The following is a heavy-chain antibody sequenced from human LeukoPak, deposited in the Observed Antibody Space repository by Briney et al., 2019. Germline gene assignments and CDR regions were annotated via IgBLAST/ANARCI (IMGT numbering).Heavy chain of an antibody. CDR2: IIPIFGTA. CDR3: ARGRDGYNPGKLDY. V-gene: IGHV1-69*05. Sequence: GASVKVSCKASGGTFSSYAISWVRQAPGQGLEWMGGIIPIFGTANHAQKFQGRVTITTDESTSTAYMELSSLRSEDTAVYYCARGRDGYNPGKLDYWGQGTLVTVSS. J-gene: IGHJ4*02. D-gene: IGHD5-24*01. CDR1: GGTFSSYA.